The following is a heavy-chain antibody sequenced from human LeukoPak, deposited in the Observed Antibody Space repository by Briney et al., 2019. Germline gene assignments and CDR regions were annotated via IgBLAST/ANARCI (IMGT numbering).Heavy chain of an antibody. CDR3: ARAAGWFDP. CDR2: IWYDGSNK. V-gene: IGHV3-33*01. CDR1: GFTFSSYG. J-gene: IGHJ5*02. Sequence: PGRSLRLSCAASGFTFSSYGMHWVRQAPGKGLEWVAVIWYDGSNKYYADSVKGRFTISRDNAKTSLYLQMNSLRAEDTAVYYCARAAGWFDPWGQGTLVTVSS. D-gene: IGHD6-13*01.